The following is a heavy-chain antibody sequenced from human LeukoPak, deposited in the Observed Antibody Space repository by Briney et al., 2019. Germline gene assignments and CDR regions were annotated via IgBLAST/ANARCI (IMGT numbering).Heavy chain of an antibody. CDR1: GFTVSSNY. V-gene: IGHV3-53*01. CDR2: IFSDGST. D-gene: IGHD6-13*01. CDR3: ARDLAAGGTYPHY. J-gene: IGHJ4*02. Sequence: GGSLRLSCAASGFTVSSNYMSWVRQAPGKGPEWVSVIFSDGSTYYADSVKGRFTISRDTSKNTLYLQMNSLRTEDTAVYYCARDLAAGGTYPHYWGQGTLVSVSS.